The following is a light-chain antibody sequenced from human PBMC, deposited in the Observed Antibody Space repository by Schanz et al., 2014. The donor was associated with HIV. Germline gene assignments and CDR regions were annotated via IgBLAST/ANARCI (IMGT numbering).Light chain of an antibody. Sequence: QSALTQPASVSGSPGQSITISCTGTSRDVGRYNYVPWYQQPPGKAPKLMVYDVSNRPSGVSNRFSGSKSGNTASLTISGLQAEDEADYYCSSYTSSSTLRVFGGGTKLTVL. V-gene: IGLV2-14*03. CDR2: DVS. J-gene: IGLJ2*01. CDR1: SRDVGRYNY. CDR3: SSYTSSSTLRV.